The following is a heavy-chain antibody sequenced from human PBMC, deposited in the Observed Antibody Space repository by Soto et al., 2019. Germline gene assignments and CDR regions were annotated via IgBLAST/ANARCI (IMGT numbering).Heavy chain of an antibody. V-gene: IGHV3-21*01. Sequence: DVQLVESGGGQVKPGGSLRLSCAASGFTFSSYTINWVRLGPGKGLEWVSSISTRSSLIYYADSVKGRFTISRDNAKNSAYLQMNSLRADDTVVYYCATLARGGPVTLPLDAWGQGTLVTVSS. J-gene: IGHJ5*02. D-gene: IGHD3-10*01. CDR2: ISTRSSLI. CDR1: GFTFSSYT. CDR3: ATLARGGPVTLPLDA.